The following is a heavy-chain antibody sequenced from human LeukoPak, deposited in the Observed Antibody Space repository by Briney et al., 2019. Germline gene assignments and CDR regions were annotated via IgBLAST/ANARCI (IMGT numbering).Heavy chain of an antibody. Sequence: SETLSLTCTVSGGSISSYYWSWIRQPPGKGLEWIGYIYYSGSTNYNPSLTSRVTISVDTSKNQFSLKLSSVTAADTAVYYCARGCLEWLLSGYYYYYYMDVWGKGTTVTVSS. D-gene: IGHD3-3*01. V-gene: IGHV4-59*01. CDR2: IYYSGST. CDR3: ARGCLEWLLSGYYYYYYMDV. J-gene: IGHJ6*03. CDR1: GGSISSYY.